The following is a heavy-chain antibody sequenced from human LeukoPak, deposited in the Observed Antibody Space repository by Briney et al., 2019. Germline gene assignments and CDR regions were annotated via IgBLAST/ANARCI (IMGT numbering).Heavy chain of an antibody. V-gene: IGHV4-34*01. CDR1: GGSFSGYY. D-gene: IGHD3-3*01. Sequence: SETLSLTCAVYGGSFSGYYWSWIRQPPGKGLEWIGEINHSGSTNYNPSLKSRVTISVDTSKNQFSLKLSSVTAADTAVYYCARGPYDFWSGYYSGYFQHWGQGTLVTVSS. CDR2: INHSGST. J-gene: IGHJ1*01. CDR3: ARGPYDFWSGYYSGYFQH.